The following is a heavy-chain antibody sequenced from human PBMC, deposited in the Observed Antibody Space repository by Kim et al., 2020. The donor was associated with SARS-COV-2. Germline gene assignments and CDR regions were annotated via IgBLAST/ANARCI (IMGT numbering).Heavy chain of an antibody. J-gene: IGHJ6*02. CDR3: ARDFGPRMATIPFHGMDV. D-gene: IGHD5-12*01. Sequence: ASVKVSCKASGYTFTSYGISWVRQAPGQGLEWMGWISAYNGNTNYAQKLQGRVTMTTDTSTSTAYMELRSLRSDDTAVYYCARDFGPRMATIPFHGMDVWGQGTTVTVSS. V-gene: IGHV1-18*01. CDR1: GYTFTSYG. CDR2: ISAYNGNT.